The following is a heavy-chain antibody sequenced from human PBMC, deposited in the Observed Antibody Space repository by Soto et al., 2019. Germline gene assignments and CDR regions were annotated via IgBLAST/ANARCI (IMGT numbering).Heavy chain of an antibody. J-gene: IGHJ3*02. Sequence: SETLSLTCTVSGGSISSYYWSWIRQPPGKGLEWIGYIYYSGSTNYNPSLKSRVTISVDTSKNQFSLKLSSVTAADTAVYYCARDIWRVGVFDIWGQGTMVTVSS. CDR1: GGSISSYY. CDR3: ARDIWRVGVFDI. D-gene: IGHD3-10*01. V-gene: IGHV4-59*01. CDR2: IYYSGST.